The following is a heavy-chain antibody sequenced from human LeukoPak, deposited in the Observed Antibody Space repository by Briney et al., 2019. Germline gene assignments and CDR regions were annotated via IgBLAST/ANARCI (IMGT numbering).Heavy chain of an antibody. Sequence: SETLSLTCTVSGGSISSGGYYWSWIRQHPGKGLGWIGYIYYSGSTYYNPSLKSRVTISVDTSKNQFSLKLSSVTAADTAVYYCAREKGRSGRYNWFDPWGQGTLVTVSS. CDR3: AREKGRSGRYNWFDP. V-gene: IGHV4-31*03. J-gene: IGHJ5*02. CDR2: IYYSGST. CDR1: GGSISSGGYY.